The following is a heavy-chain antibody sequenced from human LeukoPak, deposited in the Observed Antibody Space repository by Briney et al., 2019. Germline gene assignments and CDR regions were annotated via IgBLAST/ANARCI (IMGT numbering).Heavy chain of an antibody. CDR3: TARPIVVVVAATRQSDY. Sequence: PGGSLRLSCAASGFTFSNAWMSWVRQAPGKGLEWVGRIKSKTDGGTTDYAAPVKGRFTISRDDSKNTLYLQMNSLKTEDTAVYYCTARPIVVVVAATRQSDYWGQGTLVTVSS. D-gene: IGHD2-15*01. J-gene: IGHJ4*02. CDR1: GFTFSNAW. CDR2: IKSKTDGGTT. V-gene: IGHV3-15*01.